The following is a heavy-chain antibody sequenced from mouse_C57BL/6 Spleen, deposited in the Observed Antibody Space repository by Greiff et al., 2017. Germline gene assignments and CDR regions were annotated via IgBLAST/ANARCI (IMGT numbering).Heavy chain of an antibody. CDR3: ARHGGGNSYFDV. J-gene: IGHJ1*03. V-gene: IGHV2-6-1*01. CDR1: GFSLTSYG. CDR2: IWSDGST. D-gene: IGHD1-1*02. Sequence: QVQLKQSGPGLVAPSQSLSITCTVSGFSLTSYGVHWVRQPPGKGLEWLVVIWSDGSTTYNSALKSRLSISKDNSKSQVVLKMNSLQTDDTAMYYCARHGGGNSYFDVWGTGTTVTVSS.